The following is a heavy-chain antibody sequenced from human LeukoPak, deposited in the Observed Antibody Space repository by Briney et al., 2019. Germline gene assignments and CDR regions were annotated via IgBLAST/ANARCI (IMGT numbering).Heavy chain of an antibody. CDR1: GFTFSSYE. CDR2: ISSSGSTI. V-gene: IGHV3-48*03. CDR3: ARGGIRWLQFLLFDY. J-gene: IGHJ4*02. D-gene: IGHD5-24*01. Sequence: GGSLRLSCAASGFTFSSYEMNWVRQAPGKGLEWVSYISSSGSTICYADSVKGRFTISRDNAKNSLYLQMNSLRAEDTAVYYCARGGIRWLQFLLFDYWGQGTLVTVSS.